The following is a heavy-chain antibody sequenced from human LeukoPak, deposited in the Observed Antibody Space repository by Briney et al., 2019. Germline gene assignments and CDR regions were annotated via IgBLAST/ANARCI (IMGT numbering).Heavy chain of an antibody. V-gene: IGHV5-51*01. Sequence: GESLKISCKGSGYRFTSYWIGWVRQMPGKGLEWMGIIYPGDSDTRYSPSFQGQVTISADKSISTAYLQWSSLKASDTAMYYCARPATTVIEGQYYFDYWGQGTLVTVSS. CDR3: ARPATTVIEGQYYFDY. CDR1: GYRFTSYW. D-gene: IGHD4-11*01. J-gene: IGHJ4*02. CDR2: IYPGDSDT.